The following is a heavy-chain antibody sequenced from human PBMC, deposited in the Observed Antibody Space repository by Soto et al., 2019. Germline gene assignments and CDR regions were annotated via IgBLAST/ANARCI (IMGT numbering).Heavy chain of an antibody. Sequence: EVQLVESGGGLVQPGRSLRLSCAASGFIFDDHAMHWVRQAPGKGLEWVSGISWNSGNIDYADSVKGRFTISRDNAENTLYLQMNSLRAEDTALYYCAKDISGSSIWPVDYWGQGTLVTVSS. J-gene: IGHJ4*02. CDR1: GFIFDDHA. D-gene: IGHD6-13*01. V-gene: IGHV3-9*01. CDR3: AKDISGSSIWPVDY. CDR2: ISWNSGNI.